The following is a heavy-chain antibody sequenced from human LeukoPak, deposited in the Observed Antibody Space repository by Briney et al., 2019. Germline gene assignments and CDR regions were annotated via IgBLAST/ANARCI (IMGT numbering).Heavy chain of an antibody. Sequence: PGGSLRLSCAASGFIFSSYGMHWVRQAPGKGLEWVAFIRYDGSNKYYADSVKGRFTISRDNSKNTLYLQMNSLRAEDTAVYYCAHPYYYDSKYFDYWGQGTLVTVSS. CDR3: AHPYYYDSKYFDY. D-gene: IGHD3-22*01. V-gene: IGHV3-30*02. CDR2: IRYDGSNK. CDR1: GFIFSSYG. J-gene: IGHJ4*02.